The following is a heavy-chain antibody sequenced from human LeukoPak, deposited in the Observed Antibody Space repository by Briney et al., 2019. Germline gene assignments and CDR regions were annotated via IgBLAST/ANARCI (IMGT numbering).Heavy chain of an antibody. Sequence: ASVKVSCKASGYTFTGYYMHWVRQAPGQGLEWVGWINPNSGGTNYAQKFQGRVTMTRDTSISTAYMELSRLRSDDTAVYYCARGRRYCSSTSCSGDWFDPWGQGTLVTVSS. D-gene: IGHD2-2*01. J-gene: IGHJ5*02. CDR1: GYTFTGYY. V-gene: IGHV1-2*02. CDR2: INPNSGGT. CDR3: ARGRRYCSSTSCSGDWFDP.